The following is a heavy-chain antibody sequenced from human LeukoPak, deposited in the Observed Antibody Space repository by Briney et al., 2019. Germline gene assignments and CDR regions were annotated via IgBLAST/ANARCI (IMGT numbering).Heavy chain of an antibody. Sequence: PSETLSLTCTVSGGSISSYYWSWIRQPPGKGLEWIGYIYYSGSTHYNPSLKSRVTISVDTSKSQFSLKLSSVTAADTAVYYCARLGSGSYYDSRGQFDYWGQGTLVTVSS. CDR2: IYYSGST. V-gene: IGHV4-59*01. CDR1: GGSISSYY. D-gene: IGHD1-26*01. J-gene: IGHJ4*02. CDR3: ARLGSGSYYDSRGQFDY.